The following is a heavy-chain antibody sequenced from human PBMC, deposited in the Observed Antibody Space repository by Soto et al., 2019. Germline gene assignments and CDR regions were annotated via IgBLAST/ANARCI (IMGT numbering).Heavy chain of an antibody. CDR3: ARHDICSTPVCHNWFDP. D-gene: IGHD2-2*01. Sequence: PGESLKISCKGSGYSFTNYWIGWVRQMPGKGLEWMGSIYPGDSNTRYSPSFQGQVTISAAKSITTAYLQWSSLKASDTAIYYCARHDICSTPVCHNWFDPWGQGTLVTSP. CDR2: IYPGDSNT. V-gene: IGHV5-51*01. J-gene: IGHJ5*02. CDR1: GYSFTNYW.